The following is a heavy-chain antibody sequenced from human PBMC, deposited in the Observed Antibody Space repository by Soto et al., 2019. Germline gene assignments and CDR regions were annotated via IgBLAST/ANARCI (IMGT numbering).Heavy chain of an antibody. CDR3: VKGEYYYDSSGYYPFDY. CDR1: GYTFTSYA. V-gene: IGHV3-64D*06. CDR2: ISTNGGST. Sequence: ASVKVSFKASGYTFTSYAMHWVRQAPGKGLGYVSSISTNGGSTHYADSVKGRFTISRDNSKNTQYLQMSSLRADDTAVYYCVKGEYYYDSSGYYPFDYWGQGTLVTAPQ. J-gene: IGHJ4*02. D-gene: IGHD3-22*01.